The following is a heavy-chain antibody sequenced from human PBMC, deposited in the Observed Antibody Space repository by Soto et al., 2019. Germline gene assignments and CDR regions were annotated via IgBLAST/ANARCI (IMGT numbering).Heavy chain of an antibody. D-gene: IGHD3-22*01. J-gene: IGHJ6*02. V-gene: IGHV4-39*01. Sequence: LSLTCTVSGASINTVPYYWGWIRQSPGKGLEWIGSVYYSGFTYYNPSLKSRVTISLDTSKNQFSLEVSSVTATDTALYYCATTFDSSGYYHNFGMDVWGQGTTVTVSS. CDR1: GASINTVPYY. CDR3: ATTFDSSGYYHNFGMDV. CDR2: VYYSGFT.